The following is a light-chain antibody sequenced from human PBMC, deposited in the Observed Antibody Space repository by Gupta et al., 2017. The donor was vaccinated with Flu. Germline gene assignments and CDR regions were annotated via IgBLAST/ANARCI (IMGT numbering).Light chain of an antibody. Sequence: EIVMTQSPATLSVSPGERATLSCRASQSISTDLAWYQQQPGQAPRLLMFGSSTRATGIPARFSGSGSGTEFTLTISSLQSEDFAVYYWQQYNNWPPLTFGGGTKVEIK. V-gene: IGKV3-15*01. J-gene: IGKJ4*01. CDR3: QQYNNWPPLT. CDR2: GSS. CDR1: QSISTD.